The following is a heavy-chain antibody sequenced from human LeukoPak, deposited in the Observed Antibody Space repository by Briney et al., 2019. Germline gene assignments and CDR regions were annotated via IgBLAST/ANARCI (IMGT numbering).Heavy chain of an antibody. CDR1: GFTFSSYA. CDR2: ISGRGGNT. D-gene: IGHD6-13*01. J-gene: IGHJ4*02. CDR3: AKPSTEYSSSFDY. Sequence: GGSLRLSCAASGFTFSSYAMSWVRQAPGKGLEWVSGISGRGGNTFYADSVKGRFTISRDNSKNTLYLKMNSLRAEDTAVYYCAKPSTEYSSSFDYWGQGTLVTVPT. V-gene: IGHV3-23*01.